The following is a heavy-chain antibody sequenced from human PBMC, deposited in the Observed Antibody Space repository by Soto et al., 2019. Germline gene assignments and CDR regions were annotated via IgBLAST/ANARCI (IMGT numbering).Heavy chain of an antibody. V-gene: IGHV3-33*01. D-gene: IGHD4-4*01. Sequence: PGGSLRLSCAASGFTFSSYGMHWVRQAPGKGLEWVAVIWYDGSNKYYADSVKGRFTISRDNSKNTLYLQMNSLRAEDTAVYYCARDVVYSNYWADYFDYWGQGTLVTVSS. CDR2: IWYDGSNK. J-gene: IGHJ4*02. CDR1: GFTFSSYG. CDR3: ARDVVYSNYWADYFDY.